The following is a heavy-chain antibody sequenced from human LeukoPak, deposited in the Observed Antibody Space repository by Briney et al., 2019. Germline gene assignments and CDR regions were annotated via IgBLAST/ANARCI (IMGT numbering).Heavy chain of an antibody. Sequence: GSLRLFCSVSGFTLSTYCNHLVRQASGKGLEYVSAISSNGDNTYYADSVKGRFTISRDNSKNTLYLQMSSLRADDTAVYYCVRGTGYWGQGTLVTVSS. J-gene: IGHJ4*02. CDR3: VRGTGY. CDR1: GFTLSTYC. V-gene: IGHV3-64D*06. CDR2: ISSNGDNT.